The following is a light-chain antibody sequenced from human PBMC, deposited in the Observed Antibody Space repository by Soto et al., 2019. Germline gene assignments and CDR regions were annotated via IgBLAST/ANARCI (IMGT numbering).Light chain of an antibody. CDR3: QQYNSYSYT. Sequence: DIQMTQSPSTLSASVGDRVTITCRASQSISSWLAWYQQKPGKAPKLLIYKASILESGVPSRFSGHGSGTEFTLTISRLQPDDFATYYCQQYNSYSYTFGQGTKLEIK. J-gene: IGKJ2*01. CDR1: QSISSW. CDR2: KAS. V-gene: IGKV1-5*03.